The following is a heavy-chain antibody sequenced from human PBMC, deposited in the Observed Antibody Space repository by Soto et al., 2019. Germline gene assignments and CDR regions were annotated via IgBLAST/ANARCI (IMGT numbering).Heavy chain of an antibody. J-gene: IGHJ3*02. Sequence: GGSLRLSCAASGFTFSSYAMHWVRQAPGEGLEWVAVISYDGSNKYYADSVKGRFTISRDNSKNTLYLQMNSLRAEDTAVYYCARWDGYNSGIDAFDIWGQGTMVTVSS. CDR2: ISYDGSNK. CDR1: GFTFSSYA. CDR3: ARWDGYNSGIDAFDI. D-gene: IGHD5-12*01. V-gene: IGHV3-30-3*01.